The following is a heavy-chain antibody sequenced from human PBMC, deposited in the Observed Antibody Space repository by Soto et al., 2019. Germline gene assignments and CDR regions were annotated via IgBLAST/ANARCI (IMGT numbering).Heavy chain of an antibody. V-gene: IGHV4-34*01. Sequence: SETLSLTCAVYGGSFSGYYWSWIRQPPGKGLEWIGEINHSGSTNYNPSLKSRVTISVDTSKNQFSLKLSSVTAADTAVYYCARGRGMVVVVAATKYYFDDWGQGTLVTVSS. CDR3: ARGRGMVVVVAATKYYFDD. D-gene: IGHD2-15*01. CDR1: GGSFSGYY. CDR2: INHSGST. J-gene: IGHJ4*02.